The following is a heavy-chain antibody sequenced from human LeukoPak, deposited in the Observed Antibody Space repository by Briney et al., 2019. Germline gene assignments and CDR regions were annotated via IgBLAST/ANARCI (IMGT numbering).Heavy chain of an antibody. J-gene: IGHJ5*02. CDR1: GYTFTGYY. V-gene: IGHV1-2*02. CDR2: INPNSGGT. Sequence: ASVKVSCKASGYTFTGYYMHWVRQAPGQGLEWMGWINPNSGGTSYAQKFQGRVTMTRDTSISTAYMELSRLRSDDTAVYYCARDSGTSGEVKFDPWGQGALVTVSS. D-gene: IGHD3-10*01. CDR3: ARDSGTSGEVKFDP.